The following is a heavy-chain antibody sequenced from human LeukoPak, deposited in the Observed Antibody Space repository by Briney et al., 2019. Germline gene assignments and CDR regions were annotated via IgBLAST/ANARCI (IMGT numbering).Heavy chain of an antibody. CDR2: INPHSGGT. Sequence: ASVKVSRKSSGYTFTGYYMHWVRQAPGQGLEWMGWINPHSGGTNYAQKFQGRVTMTRDTSISTAYMELSRLRSDDTAVYYCARGADTALVPDDYWGQGTLVCASS. J-gene: IGHJ4*02. D-gene: IGHD5-18*01. CDR1: GYTFTGYY. CDR3: ARGADTALVPDDY. V-gene: IGHV1-2*02.